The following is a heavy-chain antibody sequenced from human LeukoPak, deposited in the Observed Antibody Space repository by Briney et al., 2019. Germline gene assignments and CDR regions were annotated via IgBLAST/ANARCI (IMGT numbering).Heavy chain of an antibody. J-gene: IGHJ4*02. CDR3: ARDITIFGVDHFVY. Sequence: GGSLRLSCAASGFTSSSYSMNWVRQAPGKGLEWVSSISSSSSYIYYADSVKGRFTISRDNAKNSLYLQMNSLRAEDTAVYYCARDITIFGVDHFVYWGQGTLVTVSS. D-gene: IGHD3-3*01. V-gene: IGHV3-21*01. CDR1: GFTSSSYS. CDR2: ISSSSSYI.